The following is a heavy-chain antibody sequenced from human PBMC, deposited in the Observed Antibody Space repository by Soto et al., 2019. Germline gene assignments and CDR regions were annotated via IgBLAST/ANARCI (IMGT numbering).Heavy chain of an antibody. V-gene: IGHV4-30-4*01. CDR1: GGSISSGYYY. Sequence: SETLSLTCTVSGGSISSGYYYWSWIRQPPGKGLEWIGYIYYSGSTYYNPSLKSRVTISVDTSKNQFSLKLSSVTAADTAVYYCARVHDFAPDYWGQGTLVTVSS. J-gene: IGHJ4*02. CDR2: IYYSGST. CDR3: ARVHDFAPDY. D-gene: IGHD3-3*01.